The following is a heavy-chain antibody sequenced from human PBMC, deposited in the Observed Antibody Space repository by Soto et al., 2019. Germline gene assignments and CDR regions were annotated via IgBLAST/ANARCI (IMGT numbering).Heavy chain of an antibody. D-gene: IGHD2-2*01. V-gene: IGHV4-39*01. CDR3: AADIVVVPAALGYYYYYGLDV. CDR1: GGSISSSSYY. J-gene: IGHJ6*02. Sequence: PSETLSLTCTVSGGSISSSSYYWGWIRQPPGKGLEWIGSIYYSGSTYYNPSLKSRVTISVDTSKNQFSLKLSSVTAAGTAVYYCAADIVVVPAALGYYYYYGLDVWGQGTTVTVSS. CDR2: IYYSGST.